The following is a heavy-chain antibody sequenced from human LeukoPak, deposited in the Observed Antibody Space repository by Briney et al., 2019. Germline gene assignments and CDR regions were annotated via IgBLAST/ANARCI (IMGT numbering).Heavy chain of an antibody. D-gene: IGHD6-19*01. V-gene: IGHV3-21*01. CDR2: ISSNSSYI. CDR3: ARVYSSGNESP. Sequence: PGGSLRLSCAASGFTFSSYSMNWVRQAPGKGLEWVSSISSNSSYIYYADSVKGRFTISRDNAKNSLYLQMNSLRAEDTAVYYCARVYSSGNESPWGQGTLVTVSS. J-gene: IGHJ5*02. CDR1: GFTFSSYS.